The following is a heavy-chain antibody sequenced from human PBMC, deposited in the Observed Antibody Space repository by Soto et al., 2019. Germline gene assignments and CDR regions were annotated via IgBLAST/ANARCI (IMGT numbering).Heavy chain of an antibody. V-gene: IGHV3-7*03. J-gene: IGHJ4*02. D-gene: IGHD2-8*01. CDR3: ARGSNQDY. CDR1: GFTFSAYW. CDR2: INNDGSEK. Sequence: EVQLVESGGDLVQPGGSLRLSCVASGFTFSAYWMSWVRQAPGKGLEWVATINNDGSEKYYADAVRGRFTLSRDNTKSSFYLELGGPRAEDTAIYYCARGSNQDYWGQGTLVAVSS.